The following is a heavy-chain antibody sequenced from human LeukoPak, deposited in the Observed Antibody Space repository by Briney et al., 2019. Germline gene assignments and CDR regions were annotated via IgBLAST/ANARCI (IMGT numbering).Heavy chain of an antibody. V-gene: IGHV4-30-2*01. J-gene: IGHJ3*02. D-gene: IGHD3-22*01. CDR2: IYHSGST. Sequence: SQTLSLTCAVSGGSISSGGYSWRWIRQPPGKGLEWIGYIYHSGSTYYNPSLKSRVTISVDRSKNQFSLKLSSVTATDTAVYYCARETYYYDSSGPRGAFDIWGQGTMVTVSS. CDR3: ARETYYYDSSGPRGAFDI. CDR1: GGSISSGGYS.